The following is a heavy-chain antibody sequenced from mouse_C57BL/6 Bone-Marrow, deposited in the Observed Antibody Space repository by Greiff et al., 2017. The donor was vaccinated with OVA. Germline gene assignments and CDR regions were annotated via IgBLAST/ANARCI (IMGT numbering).Heavy chain of an antibody. CDR1: GYTFNSYW. CDR2: INPSSGYT. V-gene: IGHV1-7*01. D-gene: IGHD2-1*01. Sequence: QVQLQQSGAELAKPGASVKLSCKASGYTFNSYWMHWVKQRPGQGLEWIGYINPSSGYTKYNQKLKDKATLTADKSSSTAYMQLSSLTYEDSAVYYCARGIYYGNYEGYAMDYWGQGTSVTVSS. CDR3: ARGIYYGNYEGYAMDY. J-gene: IGHJ4*01.